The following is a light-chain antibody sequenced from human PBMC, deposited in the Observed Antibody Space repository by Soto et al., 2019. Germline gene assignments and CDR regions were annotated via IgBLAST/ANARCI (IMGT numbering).Light chain of an antibody. CDR2: EVS. CDR1: SSDVGGYNV. J-gene: IGLJ3*02. Sequence: QSALTQPASASGSPGQSVTISCTGTSSDVGGYNVVSWYQQHPGKAPKLMIYEVSKRPSGVPDRFSGSKSGNTASLTVSGLQAEDEADYYCSSFAVSDILVFGGGTKVTVL. CDR3: SSFAVSDILV. V-gene: IGLV2-8*01.